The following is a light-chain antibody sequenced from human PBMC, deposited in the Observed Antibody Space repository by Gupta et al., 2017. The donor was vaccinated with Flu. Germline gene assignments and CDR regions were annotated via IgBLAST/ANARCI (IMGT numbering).Light chain of an antibody. V-gene: IGKV3-15*01. J-gene: IGKJ1*01. CDR1: QSVSSN. CDR3: QQYDNWPRT. Sequence: EIVMTQSPAPLSVSPGKSATLSCRASQSVSSNVAWYQQKPGQAPRLLIDDTSTRASGIPDRFSGSGSGTEFTLTISSLQSEDFAVYYCQQYDNWPRTFGQGTRVEFK. CDR2: DTS.